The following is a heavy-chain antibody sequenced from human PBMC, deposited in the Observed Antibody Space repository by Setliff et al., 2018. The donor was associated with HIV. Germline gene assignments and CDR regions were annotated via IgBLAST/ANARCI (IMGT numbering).Heavy chain of an antibody. CDR1: GGSFSSYC. CDR2: IYISGTT. Sequence: SETLSLTCTVSGGSFSSYCWNWIRQPPGKGLEWIAYIYISGTTNYNPSLKRRVTIALDTSRTQFSLKLVSVTAADTAMYYGSSEQCSGGSCNGFDIWGQGTMVTVSS. V-gene: IGHV4-4*09. CDR3: SSEQCSGGSCNGFDI. D-gene: IGHD2-15*01. J-gene: IGHJ3*02.